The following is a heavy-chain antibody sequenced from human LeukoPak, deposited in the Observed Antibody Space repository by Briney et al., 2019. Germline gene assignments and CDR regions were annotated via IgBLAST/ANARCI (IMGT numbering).Heavy chain of an antibody. CDR1: GFTFSSYN. CDR3: ARAKRQQLVLGNWFDP. CDR2: ISSSSSYI. D-gene: IGHD6-13*01. J-gene: IGHJ5*02. Sequence: GGSLRLSCAASGFTFSSYNMNWVRQAPGKGLEWVSSISSSSSYIYYGDSVKGRFTISRDNAKNSLYLQMNSLRAEDTAVYYCARAKRQQLVLGNWFDPWGQGTLVTVSS. V-gene: IGHV3-21*01.